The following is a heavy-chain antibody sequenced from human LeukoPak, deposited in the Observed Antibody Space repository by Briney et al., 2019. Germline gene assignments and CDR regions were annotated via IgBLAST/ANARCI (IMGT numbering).Heavy chain of an antibody. Sequence: PSETPSLTCTVSGGSISSYYWSWIRQPPGKGLEWIGYIYYSGSTNYNPSLKSRVTISVDTSKNQFSLKLSSVTAADTAVYYCARTEGPTDYGDYFDYWGQGTLVTVSS. D-gene: IGHD4-17*01. CDR3: ARTEGPTDYGDYFDY. CDR1: GGSISSYY. V-gene: IGHV4-59*01. CDR2: IYYSGST. J-gene: IGHJ4*02.